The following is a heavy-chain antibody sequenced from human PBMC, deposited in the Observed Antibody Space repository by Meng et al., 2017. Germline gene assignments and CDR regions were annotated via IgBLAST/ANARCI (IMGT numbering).Heavy chain of an antibody. V-gene: IGHV7-4-1*02. D-gene: IGHD3-9*01. Sequence: ASVKVSCKASGYTFTSYAMNRVRQAPGQGLEWRGWINTNTGNTTYAEGVTGRFVFSLDTSVSTAYLQISGLKAEDTAVYYCARADSTYYDILTGYYHDNWFDPWGQGTLVTVSS. CDR2: INTNTGNT. CDR3: ARADSTYYDILTGYYHDNWFDP. CDR1: GYTFTSYA. J-gene: IGHJ5*02.